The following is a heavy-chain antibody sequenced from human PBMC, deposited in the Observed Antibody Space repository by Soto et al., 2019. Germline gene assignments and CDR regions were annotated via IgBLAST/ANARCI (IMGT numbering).Heavy chain of an antibody. J-gene: IGHJ4*02. D-gene: IGHD4-17*01. CDR2: IYYIGST. Sequence: QVQLQESGPGLVKPSQTLSLTCTVSGGSISSGGYYWSWIRQHPGKGLEWIGYIYYIGSTYYIPSLNRRVTISVDTSKNQFSMKLSSVTAAATAVYYGARSSQATVTTFAYCGQGTLVTVSS. CDR1: GGSISSGGYY. V-gene: IGHV4-31*03. CDR3: ARSSQATVTTFAY.